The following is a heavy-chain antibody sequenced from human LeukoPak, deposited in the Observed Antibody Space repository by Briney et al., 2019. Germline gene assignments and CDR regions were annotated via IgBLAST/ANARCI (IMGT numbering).Heavy chain of an antibody. J-gene: IGHJ6*03. D-gene: IGHD2-2*01. CDR3: AKDLRVIVVTYYMDV. CDR1: GFTFNSYA. CDR2: ISGNGGST. V-gene: IGHV3-23*01. Sequence: GGSLRLSCAASGFTFNSYAMTWVRQAPGKGLEWVSSISGNGGSTYYTDSVKGRFTVSRDNSKNTLYLQMNSLRAEDPAAYYCAKDLRVIVVTYYMDVWGKGTTVTVSS.